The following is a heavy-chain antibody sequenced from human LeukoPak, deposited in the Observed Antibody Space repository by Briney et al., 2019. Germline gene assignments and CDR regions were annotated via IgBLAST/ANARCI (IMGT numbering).Heavy chain of an antibody. J-gene: IGHJ4*02. D-gene: IGHD3-22*01. V-gene: IGHV1-8*03. CDR1: GYTFTSYD. CDR2: MNPNSGNT. CDR3: AREAYYYDSSGSGEFGY. Sequence: ASVKVSCKASGYTFTSYDINWVRQATGQGLEWMGWMNPNSGNTGYAQKFQGRVTITRNTSISTAYMELSSLRSDDTAVYYCAREAYYYDSSGSGEFGYWGQGTLVTVSS.